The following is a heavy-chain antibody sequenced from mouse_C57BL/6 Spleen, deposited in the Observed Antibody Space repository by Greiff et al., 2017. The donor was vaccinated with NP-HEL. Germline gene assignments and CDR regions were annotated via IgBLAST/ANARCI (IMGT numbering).Heavy chain of an antibody. V-gene: IGHV1-82*01. D-gene: IGHD1-1*01. CDR1: GYAFSSSW. CDR2: IYPGDGDT. J-gene: IGHJ3*01. CDR3: ARDYGGSLFAY. Sequence: VQLQQSGPELVKPGASVKISCKASGYAFSSSWMNWVKQRPGKGLEWIGRIYPGDGDTNYNGKFKGKATLTADKSSSTAYRKLSSRTSEDSAVYFGARDYGGSLFAYWGQGTLVTVSA.